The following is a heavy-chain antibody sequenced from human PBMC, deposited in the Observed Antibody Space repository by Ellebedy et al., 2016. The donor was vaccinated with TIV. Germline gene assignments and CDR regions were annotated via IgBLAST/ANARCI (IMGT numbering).Heavy chain of an antibody. D-gene: IGHD3-9*01. CDR1: GGSISSYY. Sequence: SETLSLXXTVSGGSISSYYWSWIRQPPGKGLEWIGYIYYSGSTNYNPSLKSRVTISVDTSKNQFSLKLSSVTAADTAVYYCARGYYDILTGSISDAFDIWGQGTMVTVSS. J-gene: IGHJ3*02. V-gene: IGHV4-59*12. CDR3: ARGYYDILTGSISDAFDI. CDR2: IYYSGST.